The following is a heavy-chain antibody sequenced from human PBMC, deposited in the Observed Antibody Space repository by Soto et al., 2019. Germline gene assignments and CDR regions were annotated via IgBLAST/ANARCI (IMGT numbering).Heavy chain of an antibody. V-gene: IGHV4-31*03. J-gene: IGHJ5*02. CDR2: IYYSGST. Sequence: QVQLQESGPGLVKPSQTLSLTCTVSGGSFSGGNYYWSWIRQHPGKGLEWIGYIYYSGSTYYNPSLKSRVTISVDTSKNQFSLKLSSVTAADTAVYYCARTSYDSSGTAADPWGQGTLVTVSS. CDR1: GGSFSGGNYY. D-gene: IGHD3-22*01. CDR3: ARTSYDSSGTAADP.